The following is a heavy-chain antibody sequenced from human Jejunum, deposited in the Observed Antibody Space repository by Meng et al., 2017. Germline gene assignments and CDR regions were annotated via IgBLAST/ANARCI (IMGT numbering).Heavy chain of an antibody. V-gene: IGHV4-30-4*01. CDR3: ARSPYSGSALPFFDY. CDR2: IYYSGST. J-gene: IGHJ4*02. CDR1: LDSFNSPDYY. Sequence: QVQLQGLGPGLVKPSHTLSLTCTVSLDSFNSPDYYCSWIRQPPEKGLDWIGYIYYSGSTYYNPSLKSRVSISGDTSNKQFSLKLTSVTAADTAVYYCARSPYSGSALPFFDYWGQGSLVTVSS. D-gene: IGHD1-26*01.